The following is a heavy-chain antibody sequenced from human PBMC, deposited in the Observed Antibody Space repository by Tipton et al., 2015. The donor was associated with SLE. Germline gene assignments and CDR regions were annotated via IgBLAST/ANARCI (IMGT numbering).Heavy chain of an antibody. V-gene: IGHV3-23*01. CDR3: ARGAGGYMDV. Sequence: SLRLSCAASGFTFNSYAMNWVRQTPGKGLEWVSAISSSATTHYADSVKGRFSISRDNSKDTVYLQMNTLRAEDTAVYYCARGAGGYMDVWGKGTTVTVSS. D-gene: IGHD6-19*01. CDR2: ISSSATT. J-gene: IGHJ6*03. CDR1: GFTFNSYA.